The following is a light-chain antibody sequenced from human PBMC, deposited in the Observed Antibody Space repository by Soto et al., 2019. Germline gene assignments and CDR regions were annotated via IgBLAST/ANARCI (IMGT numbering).Light chain of an antibody. Sequence: IQMTQSPATLSASVGDRGSITCRASQDISRWLAWYQQKPGKAPKLLIYKASTLKSGVPSRFSGSGSGTEFTLTISSLQPDDFATYYCQQYNTYSTFGQGTRREIK. CDR2: KAS. CDR3: QQYNTYST. J-gene: IGKJ5*01. V-gene: IGKV1-5*03. CDR1: QDISRW.